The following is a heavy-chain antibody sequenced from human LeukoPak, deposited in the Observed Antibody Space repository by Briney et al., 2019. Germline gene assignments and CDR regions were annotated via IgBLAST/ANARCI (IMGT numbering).Heavy chain of an antibody. CDR3: ARDPAIAAAGTVGYFDS. CDR2: IKQDGSAK. CDR1: GFTFSSYW. D-gene: IGHD6-13*01. J-gene: IGHJ4*02. Sequence: GGSLRLACAASGFTFSSYWMSWVRQTPGKGLEWVANIKQDGSAKYYVDSVTGRFTISRDNAKNSLYLQMNSLRAEDTAVYYCARDPAIAAAGTVGYFDSWGQGTLVTVSS. V-gene: IGHV3-7*01.